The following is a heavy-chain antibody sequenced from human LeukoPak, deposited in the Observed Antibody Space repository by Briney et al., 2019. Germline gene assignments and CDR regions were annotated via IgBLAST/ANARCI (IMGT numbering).Heavy chain of an antibody. CDR2: INHSRST. V-gene: IGHV4-34*01. J-gene: IGHJ6*04. Sequence: KTSETLSLICTVYGGPFSGYYWSWMREPPRKALEWSGEINHSRSTNYNPSLKSRVTISVDTSKNQFSLKLSSVTTADTAVYYCARATYMVRGYYYYGMDVWGKGTTVTVSS. D-gene: IGHD3-10*01. CDR3: ARATYMVRGYYYYGMDV. CDR1: GGPFSGYY.